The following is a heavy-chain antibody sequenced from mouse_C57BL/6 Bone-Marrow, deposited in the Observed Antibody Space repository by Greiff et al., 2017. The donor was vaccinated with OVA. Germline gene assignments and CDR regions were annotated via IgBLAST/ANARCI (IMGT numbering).Heavy chain of an antibody. CDR2: IRSKSNNYAT. D-gene: IGHD2-10*01. Sequence: EVKLMESGGGLVQPKGSLKLSCAASGFSFNTYAMNWVRQAPGKGLEWVARIRSKSNNYATYYADSVKDRFTISRDDSESMLYLQMNNLKTEDTAMDYCVRHPPSLLMDYWGQGTSVTVSS. CDR1: GFSFNTYA. V-gene: IGHV10-1*01. CDR3: VRHPPSLLMDY. J-gene: IGHJ4*01.